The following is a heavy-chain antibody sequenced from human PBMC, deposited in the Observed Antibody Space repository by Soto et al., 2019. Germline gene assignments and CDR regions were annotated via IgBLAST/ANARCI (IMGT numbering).Heavy chain of an antibody. CDR1: DGSISSRSNY. CDR3: AKDRQPDGIWTFDY. J-gene: IGHJ4*02. V-gene: IGHV4-39*02. D-gene: IGHD3-9*01. Sequence: SETLSLTCTVSDGSISSRSNYWGWIRQPPGKDLEWIGSVYYTGGTYYNPSLKSRVAISIDMSKNQFSLELSFVTAADTAVYYCAKDRQPDGIWTFDYWGQGTLVTVSS. CDR2: VYYTGGT.